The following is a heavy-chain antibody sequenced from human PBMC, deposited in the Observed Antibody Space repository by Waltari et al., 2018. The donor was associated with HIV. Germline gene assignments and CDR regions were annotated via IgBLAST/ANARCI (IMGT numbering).Heavy chain of an antibody. V-gene: IGHV1-2*02. Sequence: QVQLVQSGAEVKKPGASVKVSCKASGYTFTGYYMHWVRQAHGQGLEWMGWINPNSGATNYAQKFQGRVTMTRDTSISTAYMELNSLRSHDTAVYYCARPLPYCSTSSCPCFDPWGQGTLVTVSS. D-gene: IGHD2-2*01. CDR3: ARPLPYCSTSSCPCFDP. CDR2: INPNSGAT. J-gene: IGHJ5*02. CDR1: GYTFTGYY.